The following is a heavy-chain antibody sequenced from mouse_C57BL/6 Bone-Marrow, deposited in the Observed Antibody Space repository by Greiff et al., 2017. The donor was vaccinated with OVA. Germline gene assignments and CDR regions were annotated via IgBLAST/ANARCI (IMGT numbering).Heavy chain of an antibody. CDR1: GFTFSSYA. J-gene: IGHJ2*01. Sequence: EVKVVESGGGLVKPGGSLKLSCAASGFTFSSYAMSWVRQTPEKRLEWVATISDGGSYTYYPDNVKGRFTISRDNAKNNLYLQMSHLKSEDTAMYYCAREDYGNRDYWGQGTTLTVSS. D-gene: IGHD2-1*01. CDR3: AREDYGNRDY. V-gene: IGHV5-4*01. CDR2: ISDGGSYT.